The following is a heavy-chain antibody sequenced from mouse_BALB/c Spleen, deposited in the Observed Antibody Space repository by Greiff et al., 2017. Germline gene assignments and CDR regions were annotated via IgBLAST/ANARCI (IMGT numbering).Heavy chain of an antibody. V-gene: IGHV1-66*01. J-gene: IGHJ4*01. CDR3: ARRGDYDGYAMDY. Sequence: QVHVKQSGPELVKPGASVTISCKASGYSFTSYYIHWVKQRPGQGLEWIGWIFPGSGNTKYNEKFKGKATLTADTSSSTAYMQLSSLTSEDSAVYFCARRGDYDGYAMDYWGQGTSVTVSS. D-gene: IGHD2-4*01. CDR2: IFPGSGNT. CDR1: GYSFTSYY.